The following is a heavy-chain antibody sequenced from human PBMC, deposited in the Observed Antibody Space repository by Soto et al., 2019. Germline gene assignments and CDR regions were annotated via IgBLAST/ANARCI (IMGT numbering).Heavy chain of an antibody. CDR2: ISYDGSNK. D-gene: IGHD4-17*01. CDR1: GFTFSSYG. CDR3: AKDQDYGDYGGLNAFDI. Sequence: GGSLRLSCAASGFTFSSYGMHWVRQAPGKGLEWVAVISYDGSNKYYADSVKGRFTISRDNSKNTLYLQMNSLRAEDTAVYYCAKDQDYGDYGGLNAFDIWGQGTMVTVSS. V-gene: IGHV3-30*18. J-gene: IGHJ3*02.